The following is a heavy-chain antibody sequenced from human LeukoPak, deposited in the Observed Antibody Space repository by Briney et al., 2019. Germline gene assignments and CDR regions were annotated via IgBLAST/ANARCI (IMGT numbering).Heavy chain of an antibody. Sequence: HAGGSLRLSCAASGFTFSNYAMHWVRQAPGKGLEWVAVISYDGTNKYYPDSVKGRSTISRDNSYNTLYLQVDSLTAEDTAVYYCAKESTTYYYYGMHVWGQGTTVTVSS. V-gene: IGHV3-30*18. D-gene: IGHD2/OR15-2a*01. CDR1: GFTFSNYA. CDR3: AKESTTYYYYGMHV. CDR2: ISYDGTNK. J-gene: IGHJ6*02.